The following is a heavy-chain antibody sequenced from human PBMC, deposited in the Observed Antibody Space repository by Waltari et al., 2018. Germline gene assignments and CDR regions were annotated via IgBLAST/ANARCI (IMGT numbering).Heavy chain of an antibody. CDR2: ISTDGSST. V-gene: IGHV3-74*01. CDR3: ARGWQSIDY. CDR1: GFTFNSYW. Sequence: EVQLVESGGGLVQPGGSLRLSCAAAGFTFNSYWMHWVRQAPGNGLVWVSRISTDGSSTDYADSVKGRFTISRDNAKNTLYLQLNSLRAEDTAVYYCARGWQSIDYWGQGTLVTVSS. J-gene: IGHJ4*02.